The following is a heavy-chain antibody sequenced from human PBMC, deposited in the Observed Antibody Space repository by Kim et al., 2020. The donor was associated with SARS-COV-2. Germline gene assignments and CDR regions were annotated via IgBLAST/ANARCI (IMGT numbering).Heavy chain of an antibody. J-gene: IGHJ5*02. CDR3: ARVKPAAIRGWFDP. V-gene: IGHV4-31*02. Sequence: PSLKSRVTISVDTSKNQFSLKLSSVTAADTAVYYCARVKPAAIRGWFDPWGQGTLVTVSS. D-gene: IGHD2-2*02.